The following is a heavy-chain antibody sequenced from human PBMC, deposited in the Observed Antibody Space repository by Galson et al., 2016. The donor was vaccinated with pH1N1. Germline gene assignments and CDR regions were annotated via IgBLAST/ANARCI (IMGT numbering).Heavy chain of an antibody. CDR2: TSYDGSNK. D-gene: IGHD6-19*01. CDR1: GFTFSTYA. CDR3: ARETPYSSGWWYYYGMDV. J-gene: IGHJ6*02. V-gene: IGHV3-30-3*01. Sequence: SLRLSCAASGFTFSTYAMHWVRQAPGKGLEWVALTSYDGSNKYYADSVKGRFNISRDNSKNTLYLDINSLRAEDTAVYYCARETPYSSGWWYYYGMDVWGQGTTVTVSS.